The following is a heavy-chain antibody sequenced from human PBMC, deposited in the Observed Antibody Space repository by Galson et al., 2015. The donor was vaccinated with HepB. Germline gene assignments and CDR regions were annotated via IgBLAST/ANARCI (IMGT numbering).Heavy chain of an antibody. J-gene: IGHJ4*02. CDR2: IGWDDDK. CDR1: GFSLSTSGMR. D-gene: IGHD3-22*01. V-gene: IGHV2-70*04. Sequence: PALVKPTQTLTLTCTFSGFSLSTSGMRVSWIRQPPGKALEWLARIGWDDDKFYSTSLKTRLTISKDNSKNQVVLTMTNMDPVDTAAYYCARARFYYDSSGSYFDNWGPGTLVTASS. CDR3: ARARFYYDSSGSYFDN.